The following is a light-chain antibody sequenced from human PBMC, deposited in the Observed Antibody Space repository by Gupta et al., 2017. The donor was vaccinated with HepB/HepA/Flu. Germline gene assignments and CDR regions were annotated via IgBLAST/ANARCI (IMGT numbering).Light chain of an antibody. Sequence: QSALTQPASVSGSPGQSITISCTGSSNDIGGYDSVSCSPHDPGQAPKLLIYDVTNRPSGVANRFSGSKSATTASLTTTGLQAEEDADYYCSSGSNTDTLVLFGGGTKLTVL. CDR3: SSGSNTDTLVL. V-gene: IGLV2-14*03. CDR1: SNDIGGYDS. J-gene: IGLJ2*01. CDR2: DVT.